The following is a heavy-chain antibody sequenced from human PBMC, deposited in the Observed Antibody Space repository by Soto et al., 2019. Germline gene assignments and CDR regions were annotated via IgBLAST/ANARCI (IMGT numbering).Heavy chain of an antibody. J-gene: IGHJ4*02. CDR2: IYYTGST. CDR1: GGSISSGGYY. V-gene: IGHV4-31*03. CDR3: AGEWLQSHCLVY. Sequence: QAQLQESGPGLVKPSQTLSLTCTVSGGSISSGGYYWSWIRQHPGKGLEWIGYIYYTGSTYYNPLLKSRVTISVGTFKNQFSRKLSSVTAAVTAVYYCAGEWLQSHCLVYWGQGTLVTVSS. D-gene: IGHD5-12*01.